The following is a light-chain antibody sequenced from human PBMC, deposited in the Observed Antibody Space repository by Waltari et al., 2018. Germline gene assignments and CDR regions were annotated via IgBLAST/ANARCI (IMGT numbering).Light chain of an antibody. J-gene: IGKJ2*01. CDR2: AAN. Sequence: DIQLTQSPSFLSASVGDRVTITCRASQGIGSFLAWYQQKPGKAPNLLIFAANTLQSGVPSRFSGSRSGTECTLTVNRLQPEDFATYYCEQLSSFPYTFGQGTKLEIK. CDR3: EQLSSFPYT. CDR1: QGIGSF. V-gene: IGKV1-9*01.